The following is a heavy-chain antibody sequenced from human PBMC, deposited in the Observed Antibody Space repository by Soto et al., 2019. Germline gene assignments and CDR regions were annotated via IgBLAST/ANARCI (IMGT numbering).Heavy chain of an antibody. J-gene: IGHJ4*02. V-gene: IGHV3-21*01. Sequence: PGGSLRLSCVASGITFSSHSVNWVRQAPGKGLEWVSSISRGSDYIYYRDSVKGRFTISRDNAKNSLYLQMNSLRVGDTAVYYCARDMYAYGFFDYWGQGTLVTVSS. CDR2: ISRGSDYI. D-gene: IGHD3-10*01. CDR3: ARDMYAYGFFDY. CDR1: GITFSSHS.